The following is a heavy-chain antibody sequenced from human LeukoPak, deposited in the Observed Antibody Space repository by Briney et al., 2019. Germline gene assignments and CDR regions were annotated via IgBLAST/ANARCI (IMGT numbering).Heavy chain of an antibody. J-gene: IGHJ6*03. CDR2: INPSGGST. D-gene: IGHD1-26*01. V-gene: IGHV1-46*01. CDR3: ARDLALVRDGGSFDYYYYMDV. CDR1: GYTFTSYY. Sequence: ASVRVSCKASGYTFTSYYMHWVRQAPGQGLEWMGIINPSGGSTSYAQKFQGRVTMTRDTSTSTVYMELSSLGSEDTAVYYCARDLALVRDGGSFDYYYYMDVWGKGTTVTVSS.